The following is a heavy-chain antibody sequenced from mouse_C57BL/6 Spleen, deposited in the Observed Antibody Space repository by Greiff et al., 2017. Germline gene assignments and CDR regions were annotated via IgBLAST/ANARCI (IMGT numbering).Heavy chain of an antibody. CDR1: GYTFTSYT. CDR3: ARGYYGNYDYYAMDY. CDR2: INPSSGYT. Sequence: ESGAELARPGASVKMSCKASGYTFTSYTMHWVKQRPGQGLEWIGYINPSSGYTKYNQKFKDKATLTADKSSSTAYMQLSSLTSEDSAVYYCARGYYGNYDYYAMDYWGQGTSVTVSS. V-gene: IGHV1-4*01. D-gene: IGHD2-1*01. J-gene: IGHJ4*01.